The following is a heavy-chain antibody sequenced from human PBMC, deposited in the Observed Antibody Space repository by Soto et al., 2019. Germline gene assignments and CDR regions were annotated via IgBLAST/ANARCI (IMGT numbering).Heavy chain of an antibody. D-gene: IGHD2-2*02. CDR1: GFTFSDYY. V-gene: IGHV3-11*06. CDR2: ISSSSSYT. J-gene: IGHJ6*02. Sequence: LRLSCAASGFTFSDYYMSWIRQAPGKGLEWVSYISSSSSYTNYADSVKGRFTISRDNAKNSLYLQMNSLRAEDTAVYYCARALGYCSSTSCYTDYYYGMDVWGQGTTVTVSS. CDR3: ARALGYCSSTSCYTDYYYGMDV.